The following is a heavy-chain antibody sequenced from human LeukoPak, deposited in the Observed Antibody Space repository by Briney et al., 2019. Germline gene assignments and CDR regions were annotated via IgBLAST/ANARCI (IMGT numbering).Heavy chain of an antibody. CDR2: ISAYNGHT. CDR1: GYSFTSYW. J-gene: IGHJ6*03. Sequence: GESLKISCKGAGYSFTSYWIGWVRQAPGQRLEWMGWISAYNGHTNYTQKLQGRVTMTTDTSTSTAYMELRSLRSDDTAVYFCVRDGHRLYDYYYYYMDVWGKGTTVTVSS. D-gene: IGHD2-2*02. CDR3: VRDGHRLYDYYYYYMDV. V-gene: IGHV1-18*04.